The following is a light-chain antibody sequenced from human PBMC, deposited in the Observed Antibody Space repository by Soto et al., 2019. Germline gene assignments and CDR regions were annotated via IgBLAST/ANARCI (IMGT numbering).Light chain of an antibody. Sequence: DIQMTQSPSTLSASVGDRVTITCRASQSIPSSLAWYQQKPGKAPNLLIYDASILESGVPSRFSGSGSGTEFTLSISSLQSDDFAAYYCQPYSSYLFGQGTKLEI. CDR2: DAS. CDR1: QSIPSS. V-gene: IGKV1-5*01. J-gene: IGKJ2*01. CDR3: QPYSSYL.